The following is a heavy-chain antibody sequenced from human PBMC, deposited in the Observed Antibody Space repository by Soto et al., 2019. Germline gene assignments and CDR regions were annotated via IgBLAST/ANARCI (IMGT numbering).Heavy chain of an antibody. Sequence: ASVQVSCLASRYPSIYYCIRWVRQAPGQGLEWMGWISAYNGNTNYAQKLQGRVTMTTDTSTSTAYMELRSLRSDDTAVYYCARDEYYYDSSGPSGYFDLWG. J-gene: IGHJ2*01. CDR1: RYPSIYYC. CDR2: ISAYNGNT. D-gene: IGHD3-22*01. CDR3: ARDEYYYDSSGPSGYFDL. V-gene: IGHV1-18*01.